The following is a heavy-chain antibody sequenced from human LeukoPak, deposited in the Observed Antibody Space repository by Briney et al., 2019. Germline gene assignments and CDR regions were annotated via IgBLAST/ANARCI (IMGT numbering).Heavy chain of an antibody. J-gene: IGHJ6*02. D-gene: IGHD6-13*01. V-gene: IGHV4-59*08. CDR2: IYYSGST. Sequence: SETLSLTCTVSGGSISSYYWSWIRQPPGKGLEWIGYIYYSGSTNYNPSLKSRVTISVDTSKNQFSLKLSSVTAADTAVYYCARTDIAAGGYYYYGVDVWGQGTTVTVSS. CDR3: ARTDIAAGGYYYYGVDV. CDR1: GGSISSYY.